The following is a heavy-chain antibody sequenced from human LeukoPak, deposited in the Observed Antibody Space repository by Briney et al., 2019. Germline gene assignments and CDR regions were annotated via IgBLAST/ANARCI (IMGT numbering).Heavy chain of an antibody. V-gene: IGHV3-33*01. D-gene: IGHD4-17*01. CDR2: IWYDGTDK. CDR3: ARDLSSLEDYGDYDS. CDR1: GFTFSNCG. J-gene: IGHJ5*01. Sequence: PGGSLRLSCAASGFTFSNCGMHWVRQAPGKGLEWVALIWYDGTDKYYADSVKGRFTISRDNSKDTLYLQMNSLRAEDTAVYYCARDLSSLEDYGDYDSWGQGTLVTVTS.